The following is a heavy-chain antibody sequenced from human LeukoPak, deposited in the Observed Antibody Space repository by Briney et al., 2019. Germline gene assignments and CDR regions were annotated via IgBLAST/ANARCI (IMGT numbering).Heavy chain of an antibody. D-gene: IGHD6-19*01. J-gene: IGHJ4*02. Sequence: PGRSLRLSCAASGFTFSSYGMHWVRQAPGKGLEWVAIIWFDGSNEYYADSVKGRFTISRDNSKNTLFLQMNSPRAEDTAVYYCARNVGWYLDYWGQGTLVTVSS. CDR3: ARNVGWYLDY. CDR2: IWFDGSNE. V-gene: IGHV3-33*01. CDR1: GFTFSSYG.